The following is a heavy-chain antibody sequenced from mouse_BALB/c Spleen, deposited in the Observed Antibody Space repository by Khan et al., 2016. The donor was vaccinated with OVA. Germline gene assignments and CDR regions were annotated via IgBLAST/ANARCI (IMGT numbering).Heavy chain of an antibody. D-gene: IGHD6-2*01. CDR3: ARMDTTSLDY. CDR2: IYPGSGNT. Sequence: QVQLKQSGTELARPGTSVKLSCKASGYIFSDYYISWVKQRTGQGLEWMGEIYPGSGNTYYNENFKGKASLTADKSSNTVYIQLSSLTSEDSAVXFCARMDTTSLDYWGQGSSLTVSS. J-gene: IGHJ2*02. V-gene: IGHV1-77*01. CDR1: GYIFSDYY.